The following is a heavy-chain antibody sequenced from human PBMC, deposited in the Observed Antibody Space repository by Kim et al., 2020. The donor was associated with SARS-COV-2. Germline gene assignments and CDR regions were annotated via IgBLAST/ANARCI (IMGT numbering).Heavy chain of an antibody. CDR3: ARDIASRRLDY. V-gene: IGHV3-33*01. J-gene: IGHJ4*02. D-gene: IGHD6-6*01. Sequence: YDAEAVKGRFTTSTENSKNMLDLHMSSLRAEDTAVYYCARDIASRRLDYWGQGTLVAVSS.